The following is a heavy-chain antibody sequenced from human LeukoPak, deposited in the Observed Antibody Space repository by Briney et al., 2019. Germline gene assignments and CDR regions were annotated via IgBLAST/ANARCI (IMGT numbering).Heavy chain of an antibody. Sequence: SGPTLVNPTQTLTLTCTFSGFSLTTSEVGVGWIRQPPGKALEWLAFIYWDDVKRCSPSLKSRLSITKDTSKNRVVLTMTNMDPVDTPTYYCAHRRPVSGNNYFESWGQGTLVTVSS. CDR2: IYWDDVK. V-gene: IGHV2-5*02. CDR3: AHRRPVSGNNYFES. CDR1: GFSLTTSEVG. D-gene: IGHD5-24*01. J-gene: IGHJ4*02.